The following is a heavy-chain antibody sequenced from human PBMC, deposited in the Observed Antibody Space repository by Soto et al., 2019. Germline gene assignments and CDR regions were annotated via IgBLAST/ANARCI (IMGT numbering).Heavy chain of an antibody. CDR2: IKSKADGETK. CDR1: GFTFSHAW. V-gene: IGHV3-15*01. J-gene: IGHJ5*02. D-gene: IGHD4-4*01. Sequence: EMHLVDSGGGLVKPGGSLRLSCAASGFTFSHAWMSWVRQAPGKGLEWVGRIKSKADGETKDYGAPVRGRFTISRDDSQAILYLHMNSLRAEDTAVYYCCVIKRRDQYSTSGYWFDPWGRGTLVTVSS. CDR3: CVIKRRDQYSTSGYWFDP.